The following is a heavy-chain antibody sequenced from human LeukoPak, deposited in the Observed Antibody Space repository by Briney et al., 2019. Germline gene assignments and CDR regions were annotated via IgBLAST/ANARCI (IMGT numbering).Heavy chain of an antibody. Sequence: ASVKVSCKASGYTFTSYDINWVRHATGQGLEWMGWMNPNSGNTGYAQKFQGRVTMTRNTSISTAYMELSSLRAEDTAVYYCAKDGTATNYFDYWGQGTLVTVSS. J-gene: IGHJ4*02. CDR1: GYTFTSYD. CDR3: AKDGTATNYFDY. V-gene: IGHV1-8*01. D-gene: IGHD1-1*01. CDR2: MNPNSGNT.